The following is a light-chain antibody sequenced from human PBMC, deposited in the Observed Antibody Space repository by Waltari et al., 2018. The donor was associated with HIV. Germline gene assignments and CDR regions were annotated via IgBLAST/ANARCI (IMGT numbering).Light chain of an antibody. Sequence: QSVLTQPASVSGFAGQSITIPCGGSSGDIGSFNFVFWYYSRPYQAPRLILYDVRSRPSGVSARFACSKTGNTACLTISGLNSEDEVIYYCCSYSRGGDSYVFGPGT. CDR1: SGDIGSFNF. J-gene: IGLJ1*01. CDR2: DVR. V-gene: IGLV2-14*01. CDR3: CSYSRGGDSYV.